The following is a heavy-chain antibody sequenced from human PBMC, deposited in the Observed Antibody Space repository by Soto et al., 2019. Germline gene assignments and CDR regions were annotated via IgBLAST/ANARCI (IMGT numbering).Heavy chain of an antibody. J-gene: IGHJ6*03. V-gene: IGHV1-18*01. CDR1: GYTFTTYG. CDR3: ARYYDFWSGPQYYYYMDV. D-gene: IGHD3-3*01. Sequence: GASVKVSCKASGYTFTTYGISWVRQAPGQGLEWMGWISAYNGNTNYAQKLQGRVTMTTDTSTSTAYMELRSLRSDDTAVYYCARYYDFWSGPQYYYYMDVWGKGTTVTVS. CDR2: ISAYNGNT.